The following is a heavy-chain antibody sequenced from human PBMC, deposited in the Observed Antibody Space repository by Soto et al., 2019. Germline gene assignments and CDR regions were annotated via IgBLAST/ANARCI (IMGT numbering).Heavy chain of an antibody. V-gene: IGHV3-23*01. Sequence: PGGSLRLSCAASGFTFSGYAMSWVRQAPGKGLEWVSAISGSGGSTYYADSVKGRFTISRDSSKNTLYLQMNSLRAEDTAVYYCAEDIGKNTVTTDWHYWGQGTLVTVSS. CDR2: ISGSGGST. D-gene: IGHD4-17*01. J-gene: IGHJ4*02. CDR3: AEDIGKNTVTTDWHY. CDR1: GFTFSGYA.